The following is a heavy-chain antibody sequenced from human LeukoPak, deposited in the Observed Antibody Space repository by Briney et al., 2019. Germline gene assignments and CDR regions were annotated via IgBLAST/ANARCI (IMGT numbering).Heavy chain of an antibody. D-gene: IGHD6-6*01. CDR2: INHSGST. CDR1: GGFFSGYY. J-gene: IGHJ6*03. CDR3: ARVPLAARGAVYFYYMDV. Sequence: SETLSLTCAVYGGFFSGYYWSWIRQPPGKGLEWIGEINHSGSTNYNPSLKSRVTISVDTSKNQFSLKLSSVTAADTAVYYCARVPLAARGAVYFYYMDVWGKGTTVTVSS. V-gene: IGHV4-34*01.